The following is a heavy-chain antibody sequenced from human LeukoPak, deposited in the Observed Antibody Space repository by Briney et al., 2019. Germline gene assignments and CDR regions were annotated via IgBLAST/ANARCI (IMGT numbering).Heavy chain of an antibody. CDR3: ASTFYGDSPPY. CDR2: IYSGGST. CDR1: GFTFSSYA. V-gene: IGHV3-66*01. Sequence: GGSLRLSCAASGFTFSSYAMSWVRQAPGKGLEWVSVIYSGGSTYYADSVKGRFTISRDNSKNTLYLQMNSLRAEDTAVYYCASTFYGDSPPYWGQGTLVTVSS. J-gene: IGHJ4*02. D-gene: IGHD4-17*01.